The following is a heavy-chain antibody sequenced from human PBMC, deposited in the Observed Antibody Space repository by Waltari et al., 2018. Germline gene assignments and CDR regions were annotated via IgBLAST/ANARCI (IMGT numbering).Heavy chain of an antibody. CDR1: GFTFRYHT. CDR3: AKEEASGSYYTQPFDY. D-gene: IGHD3-10*01. Sequence: EVQLEESGGGLVQPGGSLRLSCAGSGFTFRYHTMAWVRQAPGKGLEWLSSIGGGGRNTYYADSVKGRFTISRDNSKNTLLLQMNSLRAEDTAVYYCAKEEASGSYYTQPFDYWGQGTLVTVSS. J-gene: IGHJ4*02. CDR2: IGGGGRNT. V-gene: IGHV3-23*04.